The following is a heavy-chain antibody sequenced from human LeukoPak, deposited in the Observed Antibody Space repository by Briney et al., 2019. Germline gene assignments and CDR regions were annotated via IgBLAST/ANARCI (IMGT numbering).Heavy chain of an antibody. CDR1: GFTFSSYA. CDR2: ISGSGSTT. CDR3: AKIRITMVRGVIDAFDI. Sequence: PGGSLRLSCAVSGFTFSSYAMSWVRQAPGKGLEWVSAISGSGSTTFYTDSVKGRFTISRDNSKNTLYLQMNSLRAEDTAVYYCAKIRITMVRGVIDAFDIWGQGTMVTVSS. J-gene: IGHJ3*02. D-gene: IGHD3-10*01. V-gene: IGHV3-23*01.